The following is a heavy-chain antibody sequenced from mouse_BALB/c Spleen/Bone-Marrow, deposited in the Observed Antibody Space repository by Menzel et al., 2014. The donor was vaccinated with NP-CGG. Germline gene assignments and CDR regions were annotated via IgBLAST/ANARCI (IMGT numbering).Heavy chain of an antibody. CDR1: GFNIKDTY. CDR2: IDPANGNT. J-gene: IGHJ4*01. Sequence: EVQLQQSGAELVKPGASVKLSCTASGFNIKDTYMHWAKQRPEQGLEWIGRIDPANGNTKYDPKFQGKATITADTSSNTAYLQLGSLTSEDTAVYYCARWEYYAMDYWGQGTSVTVSS. CDR3: ARWEYYAMDY. D-gene: IGHD4-1*01. V-gene: IGHV14-3*02.